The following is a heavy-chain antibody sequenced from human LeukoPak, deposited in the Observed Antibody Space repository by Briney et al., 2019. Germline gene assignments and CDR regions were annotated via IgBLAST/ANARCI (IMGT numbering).Heavy chain of an antibody. V-gene: IGHV5-51*01. J-gene: IGHJ4*02. D-gene: IGHD3-22*01. CDR2: IYPGDSDT. Sequence: GESLKISCKGSGYSFTSYWIVWVRQMPGKGLEWMGMIYPGDSDTRYSPSFQGQVTISADKSISTAYLQWSSLKASDTAMYYCARQGTYYDSSGYYSSWYFDYWGQGTLVTVSS. CDR1: GYSFTSYW. CDR3: ARQGTYYDSSGYYSSWYFDY.